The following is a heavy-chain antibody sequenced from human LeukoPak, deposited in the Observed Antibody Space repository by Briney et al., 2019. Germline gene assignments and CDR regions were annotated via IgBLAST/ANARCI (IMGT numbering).Heavy chain of an antibody. CDR2: IYSGGST. V-gene: IGHV3-66*01. D-gene: IGHD3-9*01. J-gene: IGHJ4*02. CDR1: EFSVGSNY. CDR3: AKDLNYDILTGYFDY. Sequence: PGGSLRLSCAASEFSVGSNYMTWVRQAPGKGLEWVSLIYSGGSTYYADSVKGRFTISRDNSKNTLYLQMNSLRAEDTAVYYCAKDLNYDILTGYFDYWGQGTLVTVSS.